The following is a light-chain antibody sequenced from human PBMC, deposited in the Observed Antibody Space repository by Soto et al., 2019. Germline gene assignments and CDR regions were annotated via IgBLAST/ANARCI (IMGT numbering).Light chain of an antibody. V-gene: IGLV2-11*01. J-gene: IGLJ1*01. Sequence: QSALTQPRSVSGSPGQSVTISCTGTSSDVGGYNYVSWYQQHPGNAPKLMIYDVSKRPSGVHDRFSGSKSGNTASLTISGLQAEDEADYYCCSYAGSYTFYVFGTGTKVTVL. CDR1: SSDVGGYNY. CDR2: DVS. CDR3: CSYAGSYTFYV.